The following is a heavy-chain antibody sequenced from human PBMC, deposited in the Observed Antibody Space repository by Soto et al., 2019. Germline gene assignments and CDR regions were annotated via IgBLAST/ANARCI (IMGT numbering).Heavy chain of an antibody. V-gene: IGHV1-8*01. CDR1: GYTFTSYD. CDR3: AGRLREPSGYYYYYYMDV. D-gene: IGHD3-22*01. CDR2: MNPNSGNT. J-gene: IGHJ6*03. Sequence: ASVKVSCKASGYTFTSYDINWVRQATGQGLEWMGWMNPNSGNTGYAQKFQGRGTMTRNTSISTAYMELGSLRSEDTAEYYCAGRLREPSGYYYYYYMDVWGKGTTVTVSS.